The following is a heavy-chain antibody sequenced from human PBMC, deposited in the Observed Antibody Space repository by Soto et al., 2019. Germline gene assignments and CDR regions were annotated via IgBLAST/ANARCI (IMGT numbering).Heavy chain of an antibody. CDR2: IYYSGST. Sequence: PSETLSLTCTVSGGSISSYYWSWIRQPPEKGLEWIGYIYYSGSTNYNPSLKSRVTISVDTSKNQFSLKLSSVTVADTAVYYCAILSWIQLEYYFYYCGQGTLVTVSA. J-gene: IGHJ4*02. V-gene: IGHV4-59*08. CDR1: GGSISSYY. CDR3: AILSWIQLEYYFYY. D-gene: IGHD5-18*01.